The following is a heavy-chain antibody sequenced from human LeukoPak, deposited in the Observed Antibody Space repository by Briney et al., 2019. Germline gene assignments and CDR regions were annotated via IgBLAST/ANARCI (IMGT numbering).Heavy chain of an antibody. CDR2: INTDVEGKTT. CDR3: ARDSPHRRLDS. Sequence: GGSLRLSCAPSGFTVSGDWIHCVRQVPGKGPEWRSRINTDVEGKTTFYAQPGRARFTISRDDANNTLYLQMTSLSPGDTAVYYCARDSPHRRLDSWGQGTLVTVSS. D-gene: IGHD3-16*02. V-gene: IGHV3-74*01. J-gene: IGHJ5*01. CDR1: GFTVSGDW.